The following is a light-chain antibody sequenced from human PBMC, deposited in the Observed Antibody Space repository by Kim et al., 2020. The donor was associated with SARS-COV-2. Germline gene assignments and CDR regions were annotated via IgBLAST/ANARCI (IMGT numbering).Light chain of an antibody. CDR1: SLRSYY. CDR3: NSRDSSGNPYYV. J-gene: IGLJ1*01. Sequence: SSELTQDPAVSVALGQTVRITCQGDSLRSYYASWYQQKPGQAPVLVIYGKNNRPSGIPDRFSGSSSGNTASLTITGAQAEDAADYYCNSRDSSGNPYYVF. CDR2: GKN. V-gene: IGLV3-19*01.